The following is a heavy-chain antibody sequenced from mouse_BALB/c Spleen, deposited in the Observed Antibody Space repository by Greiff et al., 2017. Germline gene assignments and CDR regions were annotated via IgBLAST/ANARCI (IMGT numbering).Heavy chain of an antibody. Sequence: QVQLQQPGAELVKPGASVKLSCKASGYTFTSYWMHWVKQRPGQGLEWIGEINPSNGRTNYNEKFKSKATLTVDKSSSTAYMQLSSLTSEDSAVYYCARSGANDYFDYWGQGTTLTVSS. CDR2: INPSNGRT. V-gene: IGHV1S81*02. D-gene: IGHD3-1*01. CDR1: GYTFTSYW. J-gene: IGHJ2*01. CDR3: ARSGANDYFDY.